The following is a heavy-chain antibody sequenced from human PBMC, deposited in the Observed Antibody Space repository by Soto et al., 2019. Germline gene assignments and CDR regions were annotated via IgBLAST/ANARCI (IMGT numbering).Heavy chain of an antibody. CDR2: IIPILGIA. Sequence: SVTVSCKASGGTFSSYTISWVRQAPGQGLEWMGRIIPILGIANYAQKFQGRVTITADKSTSTAYMELSSLRSEDTAVYYCARDDDYYDSSGYLVYWGQGTLVTVSS. CDR3: ARDDDYYDSSGYLVY. D-gene: IGHD3-22*01. CDR1: GGTFSSYT. J-gene: IGHJ4*02. V-gene: IGHV1-69*04.